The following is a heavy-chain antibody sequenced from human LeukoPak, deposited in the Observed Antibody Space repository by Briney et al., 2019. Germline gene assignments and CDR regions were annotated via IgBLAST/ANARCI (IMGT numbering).Heavy chain of an antibody. Sequence: GGSLRLSCAASGFTFSSYGMHWVRQAPGKGLEWVAVISYDGSNKYYADSVKGRFTISRDNSKNTLYLQMNSLRAEDTAVYYCAKDSLPALRGWYDDDYFDYWGQGTLVTVSS. J-gene: IGHJ4*02. V-gene: IGHV3-30*18. CDR1: GFTFSSYG. CDR3: AKDSLPALRGWYDDDYFDY. CDR2: ISYDGSNK. D-gene: IGHD6-19*01.